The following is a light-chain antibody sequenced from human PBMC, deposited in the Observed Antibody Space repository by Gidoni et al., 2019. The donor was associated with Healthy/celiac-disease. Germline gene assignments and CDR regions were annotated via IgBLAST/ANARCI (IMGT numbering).Light chain of an antibody. V-gene: IGKV3-20*01. CDR3: QQYGSSPPT. CDR1: QSVSGRY. CDR2: GAS. Sequence: EIVLTQSPGTLSLSPGERATLSCRASQSVSGRYLAWYQQKPGQAPRLLIYGASSRATGIPDRFSGSGSGTDFTLTISRLEPEDFAVYYCQQYGSSPPTFGPXTRVEIK. J-gene: IGKJ1*01.